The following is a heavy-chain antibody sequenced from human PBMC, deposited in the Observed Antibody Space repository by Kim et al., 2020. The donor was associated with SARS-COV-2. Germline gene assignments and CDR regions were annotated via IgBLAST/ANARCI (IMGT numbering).Heavy chain of an antibody. Sequence: GGSLRLSCAASGFTFSSYWMHWVRQAPGKGLVWVSRINSDGSSTSSADSVKGRLSISRDNAKSTLYLQMNSLRAEDTAVYYCTSGDAHAFDIWGQGTMVT. V-gene: IGHV3-74*01. CDR3: TSGDAHAFDI. J-gene: IGHJ3*02. CDR1: GFTFSSYW. D-gene: IGHD3-10*01. CDR2: INSDGSST.